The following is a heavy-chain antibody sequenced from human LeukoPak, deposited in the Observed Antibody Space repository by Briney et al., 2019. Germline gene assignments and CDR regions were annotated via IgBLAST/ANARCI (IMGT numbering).Heavy chain of an antibody. CDR3: AKDIRAYYYGSGNLHYYGMDV. CDR1: GFTFSTSA. V-gene: IGHV3-9*01. CDR2: ISWNSGSI. D-gene: IGHD3-10*01. Sequence: PGGSLRLSCEVFGFTFSTSAMSWVRQAPGKGLEWVSGISWNSGSIGYAYSVKGRFTISRDNAKNSLYLQMNSLRAEDTALYYCAKDIRAYYYGSGNLHYYGMDVWGQGTTVTVSS. J-gene: IGHJ6*02.